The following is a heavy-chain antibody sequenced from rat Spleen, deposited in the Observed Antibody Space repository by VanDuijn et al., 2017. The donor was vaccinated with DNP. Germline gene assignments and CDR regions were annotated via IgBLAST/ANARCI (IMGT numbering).Heavy chain of an antibody. V-gene: IGHV3-1*01. CDR3: TRGDILRSFDY. CDR2: IDYSGNT. D-gene: IGHD1-6*01. J-gene: IGHJ2*01. Sequence: EVQLQESGPGLVKPSQSLSLTCSVTDSSITSYYWGWTRKFPGNKMEWTGYIDYSGNTGYNPSLKSRISITRDTSKNQFFLQVNSVTTDDTATYYCTRGDILRSFDYWGQGVMVTVSS. CDR1: DSSITSYY.